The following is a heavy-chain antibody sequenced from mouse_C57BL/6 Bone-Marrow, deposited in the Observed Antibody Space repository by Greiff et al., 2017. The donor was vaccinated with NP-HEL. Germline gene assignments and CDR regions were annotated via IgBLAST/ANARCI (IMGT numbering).Heavy chain of an antibody. CDR2: IRLKSDNYAT. D-gene: IGHD2-2*01. CDR1: GFTFSNYW. CDR3: TGGRGYDGWFAY. J-gene: IGHJ3*01. V-gene: IGHV6-3*01. Sequence: EVKVEESGGGLVQPGGSMKLSCVASGFTFSNYWMNWVRQSPEKGLEWVAQIRLKSDNYATHYAESVKGRFTISRDDSKSSVYLQMNNLRAEDTGIYYCTGGRGYDGWFAYWGQGTLVTVSA.